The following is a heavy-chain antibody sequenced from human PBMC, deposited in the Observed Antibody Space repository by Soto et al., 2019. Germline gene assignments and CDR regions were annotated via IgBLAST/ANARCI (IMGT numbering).Heavy chain of an antibody. J-gene: IGHJ4*02. D-gene: IGHD2-8*01. V-gene: IGHV1-46*01. Sequence: ASVKVSCKATGYTFTNFYIHWVRQAPGQGLEWMGLIKPSDATTTYAQEFQGRITMTSDTSTSTVYMELSSLRSEDTAVYFCAAGAQTRRPYNVWYTHWGQGTLVTVSS. CDR3: AAGAQTRRPYNVWYTH. CDR1: GYTFTNFY. CDR2: IKPSDATT.